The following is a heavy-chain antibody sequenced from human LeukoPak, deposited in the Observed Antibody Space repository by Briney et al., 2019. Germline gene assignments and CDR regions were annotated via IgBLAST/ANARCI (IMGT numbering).Heavy chain of an antibody. J-gene: IGHJ5*02. D-gene: IGHD4-17*01. CDR2: INPNSGGT. CDR1: GYTFTGYY. Sequence: ASVKVSCKASGYTFTGYYMHWVRQAPGQGLEWMGWINPNSGGTNYAQKFQGRVTMTRDTSISTAYMELSRLRSDDTAVYYCAREGATVTTDWFDPWGQGTLVTVSS. CDR3: AREGATVTTDWFDP. V-gene: IGHV1-2*02.